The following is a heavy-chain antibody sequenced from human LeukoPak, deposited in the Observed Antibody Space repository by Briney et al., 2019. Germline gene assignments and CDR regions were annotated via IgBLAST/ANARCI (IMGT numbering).Heavy chain of an antibody. Sequence: GGSLRLSCAASGFTFSSYAMSWVRQAPGKGLEWVSAISGSGGSTYYADSVKGRFTISRDNSKNTLYLQMNSLRAEDTAVYYCARDLHPYYYGSGSYYPHYNFDYWGQGTLVTVSS. J-gene: IGHJ4*02. CDR1: GFTFSSYA. CDR2: ISGSGGST. V-gene: IGHV3-23*01. D-gene: IGHD3-10*01. CDR3: ARDLHPYYYGSGSYYPHYNFDY.